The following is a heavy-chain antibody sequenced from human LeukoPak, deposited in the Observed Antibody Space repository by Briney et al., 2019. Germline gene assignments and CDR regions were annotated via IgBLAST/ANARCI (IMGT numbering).Heavy chain of an antibody. CDR1: GGSFTSYT. D-gene: IGHD4-17*01. CDR3: AKDGDYVIENNWFDP. CDR2: IIPMFGTA. J-gene: IGHJ5*02. V-gene: IGHV1-69*06. Sequence: GASVKVSCKASGGSFTSYTINWLRQAPGQGLEWMGGIIPMFGTANYAQKFQGRVTITADKSTSTTYMELSSLRAEDTAVYYCAKDGDYVIENNWFDPWGQGTLVTVSS.